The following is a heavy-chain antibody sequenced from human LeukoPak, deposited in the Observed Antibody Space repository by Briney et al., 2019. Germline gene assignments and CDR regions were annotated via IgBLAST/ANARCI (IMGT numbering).Heavy chain of an antibody. CDR1: GFTISSYG. J-gene: IGHJ4*02. CDR3: AKDRTALTVTTPDY. V-gene: IGHV3-30*02. D-gene: IGHD4-17*01. CDR2: VRYDGSNK. Sequence: PVGSLRLSCAASGFTISSYGVHWVRQAPGKGLEWVAFVRYDGSNKYYADSVKGRFTISRDNSKNTLYLQMNSLRAEDTAVYYCAKDRTALTVTTPDYWGQGTLVTVSS.